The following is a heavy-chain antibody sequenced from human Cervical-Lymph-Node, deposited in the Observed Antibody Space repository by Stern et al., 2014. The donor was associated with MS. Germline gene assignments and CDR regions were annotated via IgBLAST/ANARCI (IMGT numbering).Heavy chain of an antibody. CDR2: IDWDDDK. J-gene: IGHJ6*02. Sequence: QVTLRESGPALVKPTQTLTLTCTFSGFSLSTSGMCVSWIRQPPGKALEWLALIDWDDDKYYSTSLKTRLTISKDTSKNQVVLTMTNMDPVDTATYYCARMGLGYQSVVDDYYYVMDVWGQGTPVTVSS. CDR3: ARMGLGYQSVVDDYYYVMDV. CDR1: GFSLSTSGMC. V-gene: IGHV2-70*01. D-gene: IGHD2-15*01.